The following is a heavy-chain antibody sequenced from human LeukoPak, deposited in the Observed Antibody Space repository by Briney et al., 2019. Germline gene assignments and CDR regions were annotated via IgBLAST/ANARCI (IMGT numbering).Heavy chain of an antibody. D-gene: IGHD5-24*01. CDR3: ARWVPGIATPSDAFDI. CDR2: IYTSGST. V-gene: IGHV4-61*02. J-gene: IGHJ3*02. Sequence: PLETLSLTCTVCGGSISSGSYYWSWIRQPAGKGLEWIGRIYTSGSTNYNPSLKSRVTISVDTSKNQFSLKLSSVTAADTAVYYCARWVPGIATPSDAFDIWGQGTMVTVSS. CDR1: GGSISSGSYY.